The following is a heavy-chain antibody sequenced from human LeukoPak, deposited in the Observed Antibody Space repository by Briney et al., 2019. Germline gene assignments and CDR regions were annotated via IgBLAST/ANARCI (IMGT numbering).Heavy chain of an antibody. Sequence: GGSLRLSCAASGFTLSSYWMSWVRQAPGKGPEWVAHVKENGNEQYYADSVEGRFTTSRDNVKRSLFLQMNNLRVEDTAVYYCARGPGDFDASDIWGQGTMVTVSS. CDR3: ARGPGDFDASDI. CDR2: VKENGNEQ. V-gene: IGHV3-7*01. CDR1: GFTLSSYW. J-gene: IGHJ3*02. D-gene: IGHD1-26*01.